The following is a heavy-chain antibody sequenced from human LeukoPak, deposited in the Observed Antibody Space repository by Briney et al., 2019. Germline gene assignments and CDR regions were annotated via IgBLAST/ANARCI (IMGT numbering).Heavy chain of an antibody. D-gene: IGHD3-22*01. J-gene: IGHJ4*02. Sequence: SETLSLTCTVSGDSISGFYWSWIRQPPGKGLEWIGYIYYSGSTNYNPSLKSRVTMSIDTSKSQFSLKLTPVTAADTAVYYCARRRYTSGYLDYWGQGTLVTVSS. CDR3: ARRRYTSGYLDY. CDR1: GDSISGFY. CDR2: IYYSGST. V-gene: IGHV4-59*08.